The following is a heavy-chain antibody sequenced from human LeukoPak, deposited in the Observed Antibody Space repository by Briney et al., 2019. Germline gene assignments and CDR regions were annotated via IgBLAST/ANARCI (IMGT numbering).Heavy chain of an antibody. CDR3: ARDSSGYYYYLDLKSYFDL. CDR1: GGSISSSSYY. CDR2: IYHSGST. Sequence: SETLSLTCSVSGGSISSSSYYWGWIRQPPGKGLEWIGSIYHSGSTYYNPSLKSRVTISVDTSKNQFSLKLSSVTAADTAVYYCARDSSGYYYYLDLKSYFDLWGRGTLVTVSS. V-gene: IGHV4-39*07. J-gene: IGHJ2*01. D-gene: IGHD3-22*01.